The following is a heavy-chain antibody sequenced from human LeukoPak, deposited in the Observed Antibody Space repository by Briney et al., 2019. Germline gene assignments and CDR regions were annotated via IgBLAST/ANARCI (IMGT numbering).Heavy chain of an antibody. Sequence: GGSLRLSCAASGFTFSSYSMNWVRQAPGKGLEWVSSISSSSSYTYYADSVKGRFTISRDNAKNSLYLQMNSLRAEDTAVYYCARDMASGYDYREDYWGQGTLVTVSS. CDR3: ARDMASGYDYREDY. D-gene: IGHD5-12*01. CDR2: ISSSSSYT. J-gene: IGHJ4*02. V-gene: IGHV3-21*01. CDR1: GFTFSSYS.